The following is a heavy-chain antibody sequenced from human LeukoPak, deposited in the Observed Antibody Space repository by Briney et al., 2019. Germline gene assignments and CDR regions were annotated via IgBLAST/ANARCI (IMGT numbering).Heavy chain of an antibody. CDR1: GYTFTGYY. CDR3: ARDRGYGIYYYYYMDV. CDR2: INPNSGGT. D-gene: IGHD5-18*01. Sequence: ASVKVSCKASGYTFTGYYMHWVRQAPGQGLEWMGRINPNSGGTNYAQKFQGRVTMTRDTSISTAYVELSRLRSDGTAVYYCARDRGYGIYYYYYMDVWGKGTTVTVSS. J-gene: IGHJ6*03. V-gene: IGHV1-2*06.